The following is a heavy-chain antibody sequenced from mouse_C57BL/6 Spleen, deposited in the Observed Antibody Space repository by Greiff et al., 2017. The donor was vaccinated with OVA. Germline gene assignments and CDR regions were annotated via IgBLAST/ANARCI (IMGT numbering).Heavy chain of an antibody. CDR2: ISDGGSYT. V-gene: IGHV5-4*01. CDR3: ARDGGFGFDY. D-gene: IGHD3-1*01. CDR1: GFTFSSYA. J-gene: IGHJ2*01. Sequence: EVHLVESGGGLVKPGGSLKLSCAASGFTFSSYAMSWVRQTPEKRLEWVATISDGGSYTYYPDNVKGRFTISRDNAKNNLYLQMSHLKSEDTAMYYCARDGGFGFDYWGQGTTLTVSS.